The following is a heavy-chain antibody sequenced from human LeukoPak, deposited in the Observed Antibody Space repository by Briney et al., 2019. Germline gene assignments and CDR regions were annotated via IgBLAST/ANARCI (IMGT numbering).Heavy chain of an antibody. Sequence: GASVRVSCKASGYTFSSYGISWVRQAPGQGLQWLGYISAYNGNTNYAHKVQGRITMTTDTSTSTAYMEMRSLRSDDTAVYYCARDCSGSSWYWIHWGQGTLVTVSS. CDR1: GYTFSSYG. CDR2: ISAYNGNT. D-gene: IGHD2-15*01. J-gene: IGHJ4*02. V-gene: IGHV1-18*01. CDR3: ARDCSGSSWYWIH.